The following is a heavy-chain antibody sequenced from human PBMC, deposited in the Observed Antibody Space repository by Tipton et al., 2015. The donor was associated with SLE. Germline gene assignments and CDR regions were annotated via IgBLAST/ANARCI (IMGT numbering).Heavy chain of an antibody. J-gene: IGHJ4*02. Sequence: TLSLTCTVSGGSISSGGYYWSWIRQHPGKGLEWIGYIYYSGSTYYNPSLKSRVTISVDTSKNQFSLKLSSVTAADTAVYYCARRSYYDSSGYYLDYWGQGTLVTVSS. CDR3: ARRSYYDSSGYYLDY. CDR2: IYYSGST. CDR1: GGSISSGGYY. V-gene: IGHV4-31*03. D-gene: IGHD3-22*01.